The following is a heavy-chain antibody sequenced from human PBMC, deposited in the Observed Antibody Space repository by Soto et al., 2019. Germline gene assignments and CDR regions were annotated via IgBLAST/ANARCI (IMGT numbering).Heavy chain of an antibody. V-gene: IGHV3-11*05. CDR1: RFTFSDYY. CDR2: ISSGSSYT. D-gene: IGHD3-10*01. Sequence: QVQLVESGGGLVKPGGSLRLSCVASRFTFSDYYMTWIRQAPGKGLEWISYISSGSSYTAYADSVKGRFTVYRDNAKKSLFLQMNSLRADDTPVYYCASMWFGGPKRLDYWGQGTLVTVSS. CDR3: ASMWFGGPKRLDY. J-gene: IGHJ4*02.